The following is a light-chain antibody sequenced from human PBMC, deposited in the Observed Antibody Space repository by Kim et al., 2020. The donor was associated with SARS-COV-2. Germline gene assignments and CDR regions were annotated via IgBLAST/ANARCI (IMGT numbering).Light chain of an antibody. J-gene: IGKJ2*01. Sequence: DIQMTQSPSSLSASVGDRVTITCRASQDINSYLSWYQHKPGKAPKLLIFGASSLQGGVPSRFSGSGSETDFTLTITSLQPEDFATYYCQKTFTSPYTFGQGTKLEIK. V-gene: IGKV1-39*01. CDR1: QDINSY. CDR2: GAS. CDR3: QKTFTSPYT.